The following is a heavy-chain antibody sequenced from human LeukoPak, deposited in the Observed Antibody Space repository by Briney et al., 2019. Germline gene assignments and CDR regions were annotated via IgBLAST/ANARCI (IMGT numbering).Heavy chain of an antibody. CDR3: ARDRYYGSESYYGFPPHFDY. V-gene: IGHV3-7*01. J-gene: IGHJ4*02. CDR1: GFTFSSYA. CDR2: IKQDGSEK. Sequence: GGSLRLSCAASGFTFSSYAMSWVRQAPGKGLEWVANIKQDGSEKYYVDSVKGRFTISRDNSKNTLFLQMNSLRAEDTAVYYCARDRYYGSESYYGFPPHFDYWGQGTLVTVSS. D-gene: IGHD3-10*01.